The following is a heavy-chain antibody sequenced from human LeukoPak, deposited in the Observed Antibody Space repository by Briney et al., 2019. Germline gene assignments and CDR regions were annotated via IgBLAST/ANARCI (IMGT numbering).Heavy chain of an antibody. CDR1: GGTFSSYA. Sequence: SVKVSRKASGGTFSSYAISWVRQAPGQGLEWMGGIIPIFGTANYAQKFQGRVTITTDESTSTAYMELSSLRSEDTAVYYCASLGRGFWSGTTAYTDAFDIWGQGTMVTVSS. D-gene: IGHD3-3*01. CDR3: ASLGRGFWSGTTAYTDAFDI. V-gene: IGHV1-69*05. J-gene: IGHJ3*02. CDR2: IIPIFGTA.